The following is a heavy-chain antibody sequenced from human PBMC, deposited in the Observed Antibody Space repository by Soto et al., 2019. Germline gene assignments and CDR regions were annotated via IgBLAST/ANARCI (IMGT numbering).Heavy chain of an antibody. CDR2: ISYSGST. CDR3: AREERDFGAFDI. CDR1: GGSISSGGYY. V-gene: IGHV4-31*03. Sequence: SETLSLTCTVSGGSISSGGYYWSWIRQHPGKGLEWIGYISYSGSTYYNPSLKSRVTISVDTSKNQFSLMLTSVSAADTAVYCCAREERDFGAFDIWGQGTMVTVSS. J-gene: IGHJ3*02. D-gene: IGHD1-1*01.